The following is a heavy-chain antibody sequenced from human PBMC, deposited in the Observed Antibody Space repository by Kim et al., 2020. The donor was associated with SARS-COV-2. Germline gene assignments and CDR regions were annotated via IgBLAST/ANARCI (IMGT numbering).Heavy chain of an antibody. J-gene: IGHJ5*02. CDR2: ISYDGSNK. CDR3: AREHTPGVVVFNWFDP. CDR1: GFTFSSYA. D-gene: IGHD3-22*01. V-gene: IGHV3-30*04. Sequence: GGSLRLSCAASGFTFSSYAMHWVRQAPGKGLEWVAVISYDGSNKYYVDSVKGRFTISRDNSKNTLYLQMNSLRAEDTAVYYCAREHTPGVVVFNWFDPWGQGTLVTVSS.